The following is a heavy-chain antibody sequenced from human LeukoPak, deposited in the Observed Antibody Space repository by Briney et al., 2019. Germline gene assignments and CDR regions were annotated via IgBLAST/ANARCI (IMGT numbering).Heavy chain of an antibody. Sequence: SETLSLTCAVYGGSFSGYFWTWIRQPPGKGLEWIGEVNHSGNTNYNPSLKSRVTISVDTSKNQFSLKLSSVTAADTAVYYCARVGTLCSSSWYWFDPWGQGTLVSVSS. CDR2: VNHSGNT. D-gene: IGHD6-13*01. CDR1: GGSFSGYF. J-gene: IGHJ5*02. V-gene: IGHV4-34*01. CDR3: ARVGTLCSSSWYWFDP.